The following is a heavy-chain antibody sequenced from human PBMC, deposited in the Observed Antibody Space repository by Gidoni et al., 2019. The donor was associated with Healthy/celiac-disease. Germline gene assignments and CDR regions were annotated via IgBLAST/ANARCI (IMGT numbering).Heavy chain of an antibody. V-gene: IGHV3-48*03. CDR2: ISSSGSTI. J-gene: IGHJ6*02. D-gene: IGHD5-18*01. CDR3: ARVRGFGGYSYGHARYYYYGMDV. CDR1: GFTFSSYE. Sequence: EVQLVESGGGLVQPGGSLRLSCAASGFTFSSYEMNWVRQAPGKGRGWVSYISSSGSTIYYADSVKGRFTISRDNAKNSLYLQMNSLRAEDTAVYYCARVRGFGGYSYGHARYYYYGMDVWGQGTTVTVSS.